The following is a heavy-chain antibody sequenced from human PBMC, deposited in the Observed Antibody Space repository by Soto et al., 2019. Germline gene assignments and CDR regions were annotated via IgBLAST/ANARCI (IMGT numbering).Heavy chain of an antibody. D-gene: IGHD3-3*02. CDR3: ARAVQILAAVCFDL. V-gene: IGHV5-51*01. Sequence: PGESLKISRQASGYSYSNYRIGWVRQMPGKGTEWIGIIYSGDSDPKYNPPLQGQDTISVDTPINTAYLDWMSLKASDTATYYCARAVQILAAVCFDLWGQGTLVTVSS. CDR2: IYSGDSDP. CDR1: GYSYSNYR. J-gene: IGHJ5*02.